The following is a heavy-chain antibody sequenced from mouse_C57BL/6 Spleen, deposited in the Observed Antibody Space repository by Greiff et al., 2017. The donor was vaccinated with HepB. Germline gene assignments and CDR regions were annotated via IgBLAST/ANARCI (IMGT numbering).Heavy chain of an antibody. CDR1: GYTFTSYG. CDR2: IYIGNGYT. Sequence: EVQLVESGAELVRPGSSVKMSCKTSGYTFTSYGINWVKQRPGQGLEWIGYIYIGNGYTEYNEKFKGKATLTSDTSSSTAYMQLSSLTSEDSAIYFCERWLLKNYYAMDYWGQGTSVTVSS. D-gene: IGHD2-3*01. J-gene: IGHJ4*01. V-gene: IGHV1-58*01. CDR3: ERWLLKNYYAMDY.